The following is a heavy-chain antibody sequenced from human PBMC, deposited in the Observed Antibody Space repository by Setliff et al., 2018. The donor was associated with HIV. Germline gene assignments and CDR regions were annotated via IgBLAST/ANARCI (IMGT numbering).Heavy chain of an antibody. D-gene: IGHD3-3*01. V-gene: IGHV4-34*01. J-gene: IGHJ4*02. CDR1: AGSFSNYY. Sequence: PSETLSLTCAVYAGSFSNYYWSWIRQPPGKGLEWIGEINHRGNTNYSPSLKSRVTISVNKSKNQFSLRLTSVTAADTAVYYCARGANFWSGYDSWGQGTLVTVSS. CDR3: ARGANFWSGYDS. CDR2: INHRGNT.